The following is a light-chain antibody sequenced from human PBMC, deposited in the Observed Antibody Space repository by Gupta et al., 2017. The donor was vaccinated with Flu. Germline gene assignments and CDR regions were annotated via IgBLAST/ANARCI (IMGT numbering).Light chain of an antibody. V-gene: IGKV1-33*01. CDR2: DAS. J-gene: IGKJ4*01. CDR3: QQYENMSLT. Sequence: PSSLSASVGDRVTITCQASQTITNHLHWSQQKPGKAPKLLIYDASNFETGVPSRFSGSGSGTDLRFTISSMKPEDTATYYCQQYENMSLTFGEGTKVEIK. CDR1: QTITNH.